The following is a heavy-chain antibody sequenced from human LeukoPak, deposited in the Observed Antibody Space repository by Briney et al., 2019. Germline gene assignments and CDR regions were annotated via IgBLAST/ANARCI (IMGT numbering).Heavy chain of an antibody. J-gene: IGHJ4*02. CDR2: ISRSSGTI. D-gene: IGHD2-15*01. V-gene: IGHV3-11*04. CDR3: ATIRSNDGSLPIDY. Sequence: PGGSLRLSCAASGFTFSDYYMSWIRQAPGKGLERLSYISRSSGTIWYADSVKGRFTSFRDNAKTSLYLQMNSLTNEDTAVYYCATIRSNDGSLPIDYWGQGTLVTVSS. CDR1: GFTFSDYY.